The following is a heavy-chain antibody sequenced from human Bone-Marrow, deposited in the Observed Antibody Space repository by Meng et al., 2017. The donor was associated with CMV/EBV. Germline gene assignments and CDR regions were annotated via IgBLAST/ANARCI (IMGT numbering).Heavy chain of an antibody. CDR3: ARAVVVPAAIGLDP. CDR2: INHSGST. CDR1: GGSFSGYY. D-gene: IGHD2-2*01. V-gene: IGHV4-34*01. J-gene: IGHJ5*02. Sequence: SETLSLTCAVYGGSFSGYYWSWIRQPPGKGLEWIGEINHSGSTNYNPSLKSRVTISVDKSKNQFSLKLSSVTAADTDVYYCARAVVVPAAIGLDPWGQGTLVTVSS.